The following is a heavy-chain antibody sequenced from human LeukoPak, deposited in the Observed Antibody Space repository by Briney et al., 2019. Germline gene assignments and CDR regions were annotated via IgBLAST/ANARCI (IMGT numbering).Heavy chain of an antibody. Sequence: GGSLRLSCAASGFTFGSYSMNWVRQAPGKGLEWVSSISSSSSYIYYADSVKGRFTISRDNAENSLYLQMNSLRAEDTAVYYCARDLYDFWSGSFDYWGQGTLVTVSS. CDR1: GFTFGSYS. J-gene: IGHJ4*02. CDR2: ISSSSSYI. V-gene: IGHV3-21*01. CDR3: ARDLYDFWSGSFDY. D-gene: IGHD3-3*01.